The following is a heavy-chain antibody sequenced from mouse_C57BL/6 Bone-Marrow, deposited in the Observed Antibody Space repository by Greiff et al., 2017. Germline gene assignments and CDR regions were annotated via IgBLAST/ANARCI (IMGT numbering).Heavy chain of an antibody. CDR3: ASWGVTHYFDY. CDR2: INPSTGGT. D-gene: IGHD2-2*01. CDR1: GYSFTGYY. V-gene: IGHV1-42*01. J-gene: IGHJ2*01. Sequence: EVKLLESGPELVKPGASVKISCKASGYSFTGYYMNWVKQSPEKSLEWIGEINPSTGGTTYNQKFKAKATLTVDKTSSTAYMQLKRLTSEASADYYCASWGVTHYFDYWGQGTTLTVSS.